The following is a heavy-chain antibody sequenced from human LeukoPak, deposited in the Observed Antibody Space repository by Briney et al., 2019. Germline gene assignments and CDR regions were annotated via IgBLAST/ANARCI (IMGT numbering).Heavy chain of an antibody. D-gene: IGHD6-19*01. CDR2: IKQEGSEK. V-gene: IGHV3-7*05. CDR1: GFTFSTFW. J-gene: IGHJ4*02. Sequence: PGGSLRLSCAASGFTFSTFWMTRVRQAPGKGLEWVAHIKQEGSEKYYVDSLKGRFTISRDNAKNSLYLQMNSLRAEDTAVYFCARSGMAVAATPWDWGQGTLVTVSS. CDR3: ARSGMAVAATPWD.